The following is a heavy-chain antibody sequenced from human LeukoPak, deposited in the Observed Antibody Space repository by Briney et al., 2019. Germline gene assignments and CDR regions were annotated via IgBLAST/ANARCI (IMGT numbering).Heavy chain of an antibody. CDR1: GLTFSNHW. CDR2: IDLDGSLT. V-gene: IGHV3-74*01. J-gene: IGHJ4*03. Sequence: GGSLRLSCAASGLTFSNHWMHWVRQAPGKGLMWVSCIDLDGSLTDYADSVSGRFTISRDNAKNTLYLQMSSLRDEDTAMYYCISSAGYFDYWGQGTMVTVSS. D-gene: IGHD6-13*01. CDR3: ISSAGYFDY.